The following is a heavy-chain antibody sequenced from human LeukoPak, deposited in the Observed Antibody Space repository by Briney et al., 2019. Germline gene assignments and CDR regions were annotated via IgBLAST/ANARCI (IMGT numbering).Heavy chain of an antibody. CDR3: AKDSDYGRLMDC. D-gene: IGHD4-17*01. Sequence: ASVKVSCKASRYSFTSYGITWVRQAPGQGLEWMGWISTYNGKTNFAQKLQGRVTMTTDTSTSTAYMEMRSLRSDDTAVYYCAKDSDYGRLMDCWGQGTLVTVSS. CDR2: ISTYNGKT. CDR1: RYSFTSYG. J-gene: IGHJ4*02. V-gene: IGHV1-18*01.